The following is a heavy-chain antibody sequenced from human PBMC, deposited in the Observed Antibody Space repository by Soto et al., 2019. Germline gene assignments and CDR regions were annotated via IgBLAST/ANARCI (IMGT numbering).Heavy chain of an antibody. J-gene: IGHJ4*02. Sequence: WGSLLLSCASSGFTVSIKYMSWVRQAPGKGLDLVSVIYSGGSTYYADSVKGRFTISRDNSKNTLYLQMNSLRAEDTAVYYCARSSRPEPDFDYWGQGTMVTVSS. V-gene: IGHV3-53*01. CDR2: IYSGGST. CDR1: GFTVSIKY. CDR3: ARSSRPEPDFDY. D-gene: IGHD6-13*01.